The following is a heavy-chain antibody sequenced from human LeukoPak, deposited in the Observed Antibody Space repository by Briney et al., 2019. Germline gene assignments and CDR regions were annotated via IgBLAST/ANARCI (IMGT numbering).Heavy chain of an antibody. Sequence: ASEILSLTCTVSGGSISSSSYYWGWIRQPPGKGLEWIGSIYYSGSTYYNPSLKSRVTISVDTSKNQFSLKLSSVTAADTAVYYCARDRPFFVAARQGGSRWFDPWGQGTLVTVSS. J-gene: IGHJ5*02. CDR1: GGSISSSSYY. D-gene: IGHD6-6*01. CDR2: IYYSGST. CDR3: ARDRPFFVAARQGGSRWFDP. V-gene: IGHV4-39*07.